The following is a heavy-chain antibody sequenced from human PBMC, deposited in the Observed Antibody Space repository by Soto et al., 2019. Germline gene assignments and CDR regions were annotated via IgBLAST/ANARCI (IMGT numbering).Heavy chain of an antibody. CDR3: AKLRRNGYSFDN. CDR2: ISASGSPI. V-gene: IGHV3-48*03. CDR1: GFSFSYSE. D-gene: IGHD4-4*01. J-gene: IGHJ4*01. Sequence: PGGSLRLSCKASGFSFSYSEMNWVRQAPGKGLEWLSYISASGSPIYYADSVKGRFTISRDNAKNSLYLQMNSLRAGGTAVYYCAKLRRNGYSFDNWGQGTLVTVSS.